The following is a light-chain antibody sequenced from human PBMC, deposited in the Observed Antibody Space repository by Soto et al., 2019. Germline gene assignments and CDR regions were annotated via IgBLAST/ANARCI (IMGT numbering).Light chain of an antibody. J-gene: IGKJ2*01. CDR1: QSVSGSY. V-gene: IGKV3-20*01. CDR3: QHYGYSSGP. CDR2: GAF. Sequence: EIVLTQSPGTLSLSPGDRATISCRASQSVSGSYLAWYQHKPGQAPRLLVYGAFNRATGIPDRFGGSGSGTDFTLTISRLEPEDFAVYYCQHYGYSSGPFGQGTRLEIK.